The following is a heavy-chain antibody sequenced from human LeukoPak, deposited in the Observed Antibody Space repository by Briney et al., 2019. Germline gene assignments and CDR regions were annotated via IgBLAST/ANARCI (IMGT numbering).Heavy chain of an antibody. CDR2: INHSGST. D-gene: IGHD3-10*01. Sequence: SETLSLTCAVYGGSFSGYYWSWIRQPPGRGLEWIGEINHSGSTNYNPSPESRVTISVDTSKNQFSLKLSSVTAADTAVYYCARARITMVRGAPPDYWGQGTLVTVSS. CDR3: ARARITMVRGAPPDY. CDR1: GGSFSGYY. V-gene: IGHV4-34*01. J-gene: IGHJ4*02.